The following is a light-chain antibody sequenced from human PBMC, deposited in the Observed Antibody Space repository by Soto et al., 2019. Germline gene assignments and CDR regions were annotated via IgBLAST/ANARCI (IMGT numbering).Light chain of an antibody. CDR2: DVT. CDR1: SSDVGGYNY. J-gene: IGLJ1*01. Sequence: QSALTQPASVSGSPGQSITISCTGTSSDVGGYNYVSWYQHHPGKAPKLMIYDVTYRPSGVSNRFSGSKSGNTASLTISGLQAEDEADYYCSSYTSSSPDVFGTGTKLTVL. V-gene: IGLV2-14*03. CDR3: SSYTSSSPDV.